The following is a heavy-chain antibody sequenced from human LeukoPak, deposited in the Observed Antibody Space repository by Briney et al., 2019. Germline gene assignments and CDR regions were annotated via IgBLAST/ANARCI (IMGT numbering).Heavy chain of an antibody. Sequence: GGSLRLSCAASGLTFSSYGIHWVRQAPGKGLEWVAVISYDGSNKYYADSVKGRFTISRDNSKNTLYLQMNSLRAEDTAVYYCAKRDTAMAPGGHWGQGTLVTVSS. CDR1: GLTFSSYG. CDR3: AKRDTAMAPGGH. D-gene: IGHD5-18*01. V-gene: IGHV3-30*18. CDR2: ISYDGSNK. J-gene: IGHJ4*02.